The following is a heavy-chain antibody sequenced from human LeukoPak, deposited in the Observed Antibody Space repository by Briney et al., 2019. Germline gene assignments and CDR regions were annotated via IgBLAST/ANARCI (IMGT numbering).Heavy chain of an antibody. CDR2: RDLGARIT. J-gene: IGHJ6*02. Sequence: PSETLSLTCAVYGGTFTGDYWSWLRQPPGKALEWIGERDLGARITSYNPSLKSRATISIDTSKSQFSLQLSSVTAADTAVYYCAREMRVRGYYQYAMDVWGQGTTVTVSS. D-gene: IGHD3-10*01. CDR3: AREMRVRGYYQYAMDV. V-gene: IGHV4-34*01. CDR1: GGTFTGDY.